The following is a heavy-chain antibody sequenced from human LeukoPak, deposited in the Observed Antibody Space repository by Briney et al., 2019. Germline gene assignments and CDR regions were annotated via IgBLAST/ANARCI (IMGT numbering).Heavy chain of an antibody. CDR3: AKVGYYYDSSGSSHDAFDI. D-gene: IGHD3-22*01. J-gene: IGHJ3*02. CDR1: GFTFSNAW. Sequence: GGSLRLSCAASGFTFSNAWMSWVRQAPGKGLEWVSAISGSGGSTYYADSVKGRFTISRDNSKNTLYLQMNSLRAEDTAVYYCAKVGYYYDSSGSSHDAFDIWGQGTMVTVSS. CDR2: ISGSGGST. V-gene: IGHV3-23*01.